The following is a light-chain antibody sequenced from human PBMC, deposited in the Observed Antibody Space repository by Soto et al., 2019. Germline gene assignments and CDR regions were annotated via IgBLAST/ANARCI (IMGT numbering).Light chain of an antibody. CDR2: GAS. CDR1: QDIRGD. J-gene: IGKJ1*01. CDR3: LQDRNYPRT. V-gene: IGKV1-6*01. Sequence: AIQMTQSPSSLSASVGDRVTITCRASQDIRGDLGWYQQKPGKAPKALIYGASNLQSGVPSRFSGSGFGTAFTLTISSLQPEDFATYYCLQDRNYPRTFGQGTKVESK.